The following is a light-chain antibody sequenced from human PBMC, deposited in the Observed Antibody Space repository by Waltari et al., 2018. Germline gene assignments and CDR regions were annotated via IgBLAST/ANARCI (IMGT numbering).Light chain of an antibody. J-gene: IGKJ4*01. CDR1: RSVNSN. V-gene: IGKV3-15*01. Sequence: EVVLTQSPDTLSVSPGERATLSCRTSRSVNSNLAWYQHKPGQAPRLLMYGASPRPTGIPARFSGSESGTEFTLTITSLQSEDFAVYYCQQYNNWPLTFGGGTKVEI. CDR2: GAS. CDR3: QQYNNWPLT.